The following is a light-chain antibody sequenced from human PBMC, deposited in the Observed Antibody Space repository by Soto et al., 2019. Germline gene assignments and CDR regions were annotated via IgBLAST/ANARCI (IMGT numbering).Light chain of an antibody. CDR2: DAS. V-gene: IGKV1-5*01. CDR1: QSVGSW. CDR3: QQYDNYPLT. J-gene: IGKJ4*01. Sequence: DIQMTQSPSTLSASVGDRVTISCRASQSVGSWLAWYQQKPGEAPKFLIYDASTLESGVPSRFSGSGSGTEFTLTISSLQPDDFATYYCQQYDNYPLTFGGGTKVDIK.